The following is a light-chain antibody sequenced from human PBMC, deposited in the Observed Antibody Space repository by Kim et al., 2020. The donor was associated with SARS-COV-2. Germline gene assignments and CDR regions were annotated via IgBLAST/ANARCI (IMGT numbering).Light chain of an antibody. Sequence: LSPAERSTLSCRASQSVSTYLAWYQQKPGHAPRLLIYDASSRATGIPARFSGSGSGPDFTLTISSLEPEDFAVYYCQQRSNWPLTFGGGTKVEIK. J-gene: IGKJ4*01. CDR3: QQRSNWPLT. V-gene: IGKV3-11*01. CDR1: QSVSTY. CDR2: DAS.